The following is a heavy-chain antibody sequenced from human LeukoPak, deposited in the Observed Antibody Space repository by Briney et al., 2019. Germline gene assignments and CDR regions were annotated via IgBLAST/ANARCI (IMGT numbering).Heavy chain of an antibody. J-gene: IGHJ4*02. V-gene: IGHV3-21*06. CDR3: ATETNGRHYDY. CDR1: GLTFSTSG. CDR2: IGPTGFDR. Sequence: PGGSLRLSCTTAGLTFSTSGFNWVRQAPGKGLEWVASIGPTGFDRYHADSIKGRFTISRDNANNFLYLQMDSLRAEDTAVYYCATETNGRHYDYWGQGTLLTVSS. D-gene: IGHD1-14*01.